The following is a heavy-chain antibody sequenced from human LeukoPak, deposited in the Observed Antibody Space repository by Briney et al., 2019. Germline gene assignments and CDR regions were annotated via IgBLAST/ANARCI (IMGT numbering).Heavy chain of an antibody. CDR1: GGSFSGYY. CDR2: INHSGST. CDR3: ARVRIMITFGGVIVPESFDY. J-gene: IGHJ4*02. V-gene: IGHV4-34*01. Sequence: PSETLSLTCAVYGGSFSGYYWSWIRQPPGKGLEWIGEINHSGSTNYNPSLKSRVTISVDTSKNQFSLKLSSVTAADTAVYYCARVRIMITFGGVIVPESFDYWGQGTLVTVSS. D-gene: IGHD3-16*02.